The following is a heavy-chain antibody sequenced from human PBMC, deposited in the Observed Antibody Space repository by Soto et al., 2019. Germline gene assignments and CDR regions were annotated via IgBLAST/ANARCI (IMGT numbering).Heavy chain of an antibody. CDR1: GFTFSSYG. Sequence: GGSLRLSCAASGFTFSSYGMHWVRQAPGKGLEWVAVIWYDGSNKYYADSVKGRFTISRDNSKNTLYLQMNSLRAEDTAVYYCARFNSGLLRYFDAPSSGYYGMDVWGQGTTVTVSS. V-gene: IGHV3-33*01. CDR2: IWYDGSNK. J-gene: IGHJ6*02. D-gene: IGHD3-9*01. CDR3: ARFNSGLLRYFDAPSSGYYGMDV.